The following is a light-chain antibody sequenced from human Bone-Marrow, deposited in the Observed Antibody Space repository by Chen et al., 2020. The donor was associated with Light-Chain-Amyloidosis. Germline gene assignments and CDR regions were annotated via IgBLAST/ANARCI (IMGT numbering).Light chain of an antibody. CDR3: QSADSSGTYEVI. CDR1: DLPTNY. J-gene: IGLJ2*01. CDR2: RDT. Sequence: FERQHPPPGQVPQGKRARITAPGVDLPTNYVYWYQQKPGQAPVLVIHRDTERPSGISERFSGSSSGTTATLTISGVQAEDEADYHCQSADSSGTYEVIFGGGTKLTVL. V-gene: IGLV3-25*03.